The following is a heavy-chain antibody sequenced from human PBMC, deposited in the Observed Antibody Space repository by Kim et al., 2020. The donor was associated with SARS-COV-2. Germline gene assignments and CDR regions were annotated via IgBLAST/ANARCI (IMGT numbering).Heavy chain of an antibody. V-gene: IGHV3-30*18. CDR2: ISYDGSNK. D-gene: IGHD5-18*01. CDR3: AKDLGIQLWFHYYYGMDV. Sequence: GGSLRLSCAASGFTFSSYGMHWVRQAPGKGLEWVAVISYDGSNKYYADSVKGRFTISRDNSKNTLYLQMNSLRAEDTAVYYCAKDLGIQLWFHYYYGMDVWGQGTTVTVSS. CDR1: GFTFSSYG. J-gene: IGHJ6*02.